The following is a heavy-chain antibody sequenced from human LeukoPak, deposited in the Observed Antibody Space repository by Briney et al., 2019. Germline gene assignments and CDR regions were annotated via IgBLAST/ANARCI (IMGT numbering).Heavy chain of an antibody. V-gene: IGHV1-2*02. CDR2: INPNSGGT. Sequence: ASVMVSCKASGYTFTDYYMHWVRQAPGQGLEWMGWINPNSGGTNYAQKFQGRVTITADKSTSTAYMELSSLRSEDTAVYYCATNDGYCSSTSCYVADYWGQGTLVTVSS. D-gene: IGHD2-2*03. CDR3: ATNDGYCSSTSCYVADY. CDR1: GYTFTDYY. J-gene: IGHJ4*02.